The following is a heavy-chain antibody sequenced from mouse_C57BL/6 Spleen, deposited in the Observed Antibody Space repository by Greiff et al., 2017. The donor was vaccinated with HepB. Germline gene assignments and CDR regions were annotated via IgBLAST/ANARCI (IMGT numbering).Heavy chain of an antibody. Sequence: EVQLQQSGAELVRPGSSVKMSCKTSGYTFTSYGINWVKQRPGQGLEWIGYIYIGNGYTEYNEKFKGKATLTSDTSSSTAYMQLSSLTSEDSAIYFCALITTVVPHYYAMDYWGQGTSVTVSS. CDR3: ALITTVVPHYYAMDY. J-gene: IGHJ4*01. D-gene: IGHD1-1*01. V-gene: IGHV1-58*01. CDR1: GYTFTSYG. CDR2: IYIGNGYT.